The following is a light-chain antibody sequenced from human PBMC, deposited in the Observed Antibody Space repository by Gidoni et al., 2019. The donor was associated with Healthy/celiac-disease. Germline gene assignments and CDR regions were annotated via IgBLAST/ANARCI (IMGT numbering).Light chain of an antibody. CDR3: QQSYSTPPT. CDR2: AAS. V-gene: IGKV1-39*01. Sequence: DIQLTQSPSSLSASVGDRVTITCRASQRISSYLNWYQQKPGKAPKLLIYAASSLQSGVPSRFSGSGSRTDFTLTISSLQPEDFATYYCQQSYSTPPTFGQGTKVEIK. CDR1: QRISSY. J-gene: IGKJ1*01.